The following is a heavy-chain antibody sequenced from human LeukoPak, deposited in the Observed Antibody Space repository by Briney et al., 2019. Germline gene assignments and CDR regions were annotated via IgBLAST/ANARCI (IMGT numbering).Heavy chain of an antibody. CDR1: GYTFTGYY. CDR2: INPNSGGT. J-gene: IGHJ5*02. Sequence: GASVKVSCKASGYTFTGYYIQWVRQAPGQGLECMGWINPNSGGTNYAQKFQGRVTMTRDTSISTAYMELSRLSSDDTAVYYCARGGSGSYFSWLDPWGQGTLVTVSS. V-gene: IGHV1-2*02. D-gene: IGHD3-10*01. CDR3: ARGGSGSYFSWLDP.